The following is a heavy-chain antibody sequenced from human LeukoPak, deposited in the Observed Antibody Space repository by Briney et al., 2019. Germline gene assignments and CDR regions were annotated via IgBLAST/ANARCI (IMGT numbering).Heavy chain of an antibody. CDR2: FDPEDGET. CDR1: GYTLTELS. Sequence: GASVKVSCKVSGYTLTELSMHWVRQAPGKGLEWMGGFDPEDGETIYAQKFQGRVTMTEDTSTDTAYMELSSLRSEDTAVYYCATVGYCSSTSCYDLPDAWGQGTLVTVFS. V-gene: IGHV1-24*01. CDR3: ATVGYCSSTSCYDLPDA. D-gene: IGHD2-2*01. J-gene: IGHJ4*02.